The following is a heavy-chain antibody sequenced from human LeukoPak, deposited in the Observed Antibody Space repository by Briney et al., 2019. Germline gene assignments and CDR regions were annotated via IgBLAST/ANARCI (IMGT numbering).Heavy chain of an antibody. Sequence: PSETLSLTCAVSGGSISSGGYSWSWIRQPPGKGLEWIGYIYHSGSTYYNPSLKSRVTISVDRSKNQFSLKLSSVTAADTAVYYCARGGVTTWFDPWGQGTLVTVSS. D-gene: IGHD4-17*01. CDR1: GGSISSGGYS. CDR3: ARGGVTTWFDP. J-gene: IGHJ5*02. CDR2: IYHSGST. V-gene: IGHV4-30-2*01.